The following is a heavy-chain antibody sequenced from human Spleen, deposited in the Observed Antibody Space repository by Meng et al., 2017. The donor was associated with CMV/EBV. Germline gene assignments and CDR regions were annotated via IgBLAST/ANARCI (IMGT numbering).Heavy chain of an antibody. CDR3: AKDGAAVDPAEYLHH. V-gene: IGHV3-30*04. CDR1: GFTFSSYA. D-gene: IGHD6-13*01. J-gene: IGHJ1*01. Sequence: GGSLRLSCAASGFTFSSYAMHWVRQAPGKGLEWVAVISYDGSNKYYADSVKGRFTISRDNSKNTLYLQMNSLRAEDTAVYYCAKDGAAVDPAEYLHHWGQGTLVTVSS. CDR2: ISYDGSNK.